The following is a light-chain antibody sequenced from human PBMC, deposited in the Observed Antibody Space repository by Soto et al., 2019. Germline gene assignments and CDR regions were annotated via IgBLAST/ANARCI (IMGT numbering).Light chain of an antibody. Sequence: QSALTQPASVSGSPGQSITISCTGTSSDVGSYNLVSWYQQHPGKAPKLMIYEGSKRPSGVSNRFSGSKSGNTASLTISGGQAEDEAADYCCSYSGSSTSVVFGGGTKLTVL. J-gene: IGLJ2*01. CDR1: SSDVGSYNL. CDR2: EGS. V-gene: IGLV2-23*01. CDR3: CSYSGSSTSVV.